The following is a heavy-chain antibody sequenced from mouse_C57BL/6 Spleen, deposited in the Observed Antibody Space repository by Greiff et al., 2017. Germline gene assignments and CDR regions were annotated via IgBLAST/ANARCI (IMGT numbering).Heavy chain of an antibody. V-gene: IGHV5-4*01. D-gene: IGHD5-1*01. J-gene: IGHJ2*01. CDR3: ARSNFDY. CDR1: GFTFSSYA. Sequence: EVQLVESGGGLVKPGGSLKLSCAASGFTFSSYAMSWVRQTPEQRLEWVATISDGGSYTYYPDNVKGRVTISRDNAKNNLYLQMSHLKSEDTAMXYCARSNFDYWGQGTTLTVSA. CDR2: ISDGGSYT.